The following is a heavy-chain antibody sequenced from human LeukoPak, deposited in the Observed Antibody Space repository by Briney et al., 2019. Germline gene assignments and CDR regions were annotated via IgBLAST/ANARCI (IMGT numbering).Heavy chain of an antibody. CDR2: IYHSGST. CDR1: GYSISSGYY. D-gene: IGHD6-13*01. Sequence: SETLSLTCTVSGYSISSGYYWGWIRQPPGKGLEWIGSIYHSGSTYYNPSLKSRVTISVDTSKNQFSLKLSSVTAADTAVYYCARVGIIAAAGTLDYWGQGTLVTVSS. CDR3: ARVGIIAAAGTLDY. V-gene: IGHV4-38-2*02. J-gene: IGHJ4*02.